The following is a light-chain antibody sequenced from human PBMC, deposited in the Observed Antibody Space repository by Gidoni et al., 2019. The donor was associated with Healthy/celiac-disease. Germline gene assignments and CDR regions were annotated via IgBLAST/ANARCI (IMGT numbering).Light chain of an antibody. CDR3: QQYGSSPIT. Sequence: EIVLTQSPGTLSLSPGERAPFSCRARQSVSSSYLAWYQQKPGQAPRLLIYGAARRATGIPDRFSGSGSGTDFTLTISRLEPEDFAVYYCQQYGSSPITFGQGTRLEIK. CDR2: GAA. V-gene: IGKV3-20*01. J-gene: IGKJ5*01. CDR1: QSVSSSY.